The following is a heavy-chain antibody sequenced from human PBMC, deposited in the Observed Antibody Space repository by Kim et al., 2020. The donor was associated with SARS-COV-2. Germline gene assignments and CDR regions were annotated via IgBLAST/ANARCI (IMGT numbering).Heavy chain of an antibody. CDR2: ILGSGNST. CDR3: AKCKVAVAAFYFHY. J-gene: IGHJ4*02. Sequence: GGSLRLSCVASGFNFRIYGMSWVRQAPGKGLEWVSGILGSGNSTYYADSVKGRFTISRDNSKNTLYLQMNSLRVEDTAVYYCAKCKVAVAAFYFHYWGQG. V-gene: IGHV3-23*01. CDR1: GFNFRIYG. D-gene: IGHD2-21*01.